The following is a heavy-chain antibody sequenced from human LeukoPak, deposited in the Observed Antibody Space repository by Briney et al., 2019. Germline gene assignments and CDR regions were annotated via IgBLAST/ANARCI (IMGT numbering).Heavy chain of an antibody. CDR3: ASSSVLIVVVPAAIY. Sequence: RASVTVSCKASGGTFSSYAISWVRQAPGQGLEWMGWISAYNGNTNYAQKLQGRVTMTTDTSTSTAYMELRSLRSDDTAVYYCASSSVLIVVVPAAIYWGQGTLVTVSS. CDR1: GGTFSSYA. CDR2: ISAYNGNT. J-gene: IGHJ4*02. D-gene: IGHD2-2*01. V-gene: IGHV1-18*01.